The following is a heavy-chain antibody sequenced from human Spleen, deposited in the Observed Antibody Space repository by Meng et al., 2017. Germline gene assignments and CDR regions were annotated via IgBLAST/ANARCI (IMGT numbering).Heavy chain of an antibody. Sequence: SETLSLTCTVSGASISSGSHYWSWIRQPAGKGLEWIGRIYTSGSTDYNPSLKSRVTISVDTSKNQFSLKLNSVTAADTAVYYCVEGSGWYNSWGQGTLVTVSS. D-gene: IGHD6-19*01. CDR1: GASISSGSHY. J-gene: IGHJ5*02. CDR3: VEGSGWYNS. CDR2: IYTSGST. V-gene: IGHV4-61*02.